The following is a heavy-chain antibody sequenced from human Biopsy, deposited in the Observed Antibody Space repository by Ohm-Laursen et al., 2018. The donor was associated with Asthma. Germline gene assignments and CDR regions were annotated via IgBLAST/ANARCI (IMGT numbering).Heavy chain of an antibody. V-gene: IGHV3-30*03. Sequence: SLRLSCASSGFSFNSYGMHWVRQAPGKGLEWVAVISYDGFNKDYGDSVKGRFTISRDNSKNTLYLQMNSLRAEETAVYYCATFPYGDYLPLDYWGQGTLVTISS. CDR2: ISYDGFNK. CDR3: ATFPYGDYLPLDY. D-gene: IGHD4-17*01. J-gene: IGHJ4*02. CDR1: GFSFNSYG.